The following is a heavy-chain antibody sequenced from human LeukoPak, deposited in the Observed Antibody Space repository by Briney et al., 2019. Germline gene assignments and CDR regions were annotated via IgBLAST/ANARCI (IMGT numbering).Heavy chain of an antibody. D-gene: IGHD3-22*01. J-gene: IGHJ4*02. CDR3: ARAEDSSGFYPCY. V-gene: IGHV1-69*04. CDR2: IIPVIGLG. Sequence: SVKVSCKASGGTFISHAISWVRQAPGQGLEWMGRIIPVIGLGNNAPKFQGRVTITADKSTNTVFMELNSLTSEDTAIYYCARAEDSSGFYPCYWGQGTLVTVSS. CDR1: GGTFISHA.